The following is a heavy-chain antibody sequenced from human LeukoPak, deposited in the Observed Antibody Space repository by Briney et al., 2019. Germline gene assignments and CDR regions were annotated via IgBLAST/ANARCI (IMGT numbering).Heavy chain of an antibody. D-gene: IGHD1-26*01. V-gene: IGHV3-48*03. CDR1: GFTFSSYK. J-gene: IGHJ4*02. CDR2: ISDSGTTI. Sequence: GGSLRLSCAASGFTFSSYKMHWVRQAPGKGLEWVSYISDSGTTIYYSDSVKGRFTISRDTAKSSLFLQMNSLRAEDTAFYYCARESGNYFDFDYWGQGTLVTVSS. CDR3: ARESGNYFDFDY.